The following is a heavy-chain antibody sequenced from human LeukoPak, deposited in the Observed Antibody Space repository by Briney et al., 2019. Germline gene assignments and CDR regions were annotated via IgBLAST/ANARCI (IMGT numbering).Heavy chain of an antibody. CDR1: GYTFTSYG. Sequence: ASVKVSCKASGYTFTSYGISWVRQAPGQGLEWMGWIIAYNGNTNYAQKLQGRVTMTTDTSTSTAYMELRSLRSDDTAVYCCARDLTYGDYADAFDIWGQGTMVTVSS. CDR3: ARDLTYGDYADAFDI. J-gene: IGHJ3*02. V-gene: IGHV1-18*01. CDR2: IIAYNGNT. D-gene: IGHD4-17*01.